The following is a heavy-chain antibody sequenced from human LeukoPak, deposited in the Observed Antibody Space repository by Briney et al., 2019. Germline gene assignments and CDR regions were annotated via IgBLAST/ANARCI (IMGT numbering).Heavy chain of an antibody. CDR1: GFTFDDYA. D-gene: IGHD3-22*01. CDR2: ITWNRDNI. J-gene: IGHJ6*02. V-gene: IGHV3-9*01. CDR3: AKDLSSAITSALVLDV. Sequence: ALRLSCAASGFTFDDYAMHWVRQAPGKGLEWVSGITWNRDNIGYGDSVKGRFTISRDNVKNVLYLQMTSLRPEDTALYYCAKDLSSAITSALVLDVWGQGTTVIVSS.